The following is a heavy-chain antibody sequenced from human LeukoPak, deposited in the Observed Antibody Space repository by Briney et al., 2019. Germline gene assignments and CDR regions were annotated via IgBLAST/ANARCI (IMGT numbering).Heavy chain of an antibody. D-gene: IGHD5-24*01. CDR1: GFIFSDYF. J-gene: IGHJ4*02. CDR2: ITSGGGAV. Sequence: GGSLRLSCEASGFIFSDYFMTWVRQAPGKGLEWVSYITSGGGAVYYADSVKGRFTISRDDAESSLYLQMNSLRAEDTAVYYCARDLDGYNAFDYWGQGTLVTVSS. CDR3: ARDLDGYNAFDY. V-gene: IGHV3-11*04.